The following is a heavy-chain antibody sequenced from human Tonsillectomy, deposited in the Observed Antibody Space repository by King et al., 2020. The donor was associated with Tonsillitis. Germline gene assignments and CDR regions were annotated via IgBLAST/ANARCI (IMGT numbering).Heavy chain of an antibody. CDR3: ARRNPELGMGAFDI. CDR2: IYHSGST. Sequence: LQLQESGSGLVKPSQTLSLTCAVSGGSISSGGYSWSWIRQPPGKGLEWIGYIYHSGSTYYNPSLKSRVTISVDRSKNQFSLKLSSVTAADTAVYYCARRNPELGMGAFDIWGQGPMVTVSS. D-gene: IGHD7-27*01. V-gene: IGHV4-30-2*01. J-gene: IGHJ3*02. CDR1: GGSISSGGYS.